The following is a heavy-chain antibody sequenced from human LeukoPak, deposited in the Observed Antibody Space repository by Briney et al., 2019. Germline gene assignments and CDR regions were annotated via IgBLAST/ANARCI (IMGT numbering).Heavy chain of an antibody. CDR3: ARGLYYYGSGSYYSPPWYYYYGMDV. CDR2: INHSGST. CDR1: GGSFSGYY. D-gene: IGHD3-10*01. V-gene: IGHV4-34*01. J-gene: IGHJ6*04. Sequence: SETLSLTCAVYGGSFSGYYWSWIRQPPGKGLEWIGEINHSGSTNYNPSLKSRVTISVDTSKNQFSLKLSSVTAADTAVYYCARGLYYYGSGSYYSPPWYYYYGMDVWGKGTTVTVSP.